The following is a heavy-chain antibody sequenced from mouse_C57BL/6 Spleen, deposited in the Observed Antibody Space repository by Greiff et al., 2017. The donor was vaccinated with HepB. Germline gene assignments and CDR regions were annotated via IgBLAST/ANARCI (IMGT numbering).Heavy chain of an antibody. J-gene: IGHJ1*03. Sequence: EVKLMESGPGLVKPSQSLSLTCSVTGYSITSGYYWNWIRQFPGNKLEWMGYISYDGSNNYNPSLKNRISITRDTSKNQFFLKLNSVTTEDTATYYCAREGIYDEEDWYFDVWGTGTTVTVSS. CDR3: AREGIYDEEDWYFDV. V-gene: IGHV3-6*01. D-gene: IGHD2-12*01. CDR2: ISYDGSN. CDR1: GYSITSGYY.